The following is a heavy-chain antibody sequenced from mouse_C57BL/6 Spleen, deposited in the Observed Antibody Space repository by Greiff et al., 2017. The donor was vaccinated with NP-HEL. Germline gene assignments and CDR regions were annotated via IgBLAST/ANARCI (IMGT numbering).Heavy chain of an antibody. CDR2: IRSKSNNYAT. CDR3: VRQGYYSNSYAMDY. Sequence: EAGGGLVQPKGSLKLSCAASGFSFNTYAMNWVRQAPGKGLEWVARIRSKSNNYATYYADSVKDRFTISRDDSESMLYLQMNNLKTEDTAMYYCVRQGYYSNSYAMDYWGQGTSVTVSS. CDR1: GFSFNTYA. V-gene: IGHV10-1*01. D-gene: IGHD2-5*01. J-gene: IGHJ4*01.